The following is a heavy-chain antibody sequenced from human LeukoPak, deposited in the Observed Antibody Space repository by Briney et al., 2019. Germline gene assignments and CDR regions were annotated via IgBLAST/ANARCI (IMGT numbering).Heavy chain of an antibody. V-gene: IGHV1-69*06. D-gene: IGHD3-10*01. CDR3: ARHVLRGIDAFDI. CDR1: GGTFSSYA. Sequence: ASVKVSCKASGGTFSSYAISWVRQAPGQGLEWMGGIIPIFGTANYAQKFQGRVTITADKSTSTAYMELSSLRSEDTAVYYCARHVLRGIDAFDIWGQGTMVTVSS. J-gene: IGHJ3*02. CDR2: IIPIFGTA.